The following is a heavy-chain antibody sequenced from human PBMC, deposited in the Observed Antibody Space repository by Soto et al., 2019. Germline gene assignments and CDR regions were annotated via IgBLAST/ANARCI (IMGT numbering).Heavy chain of an antibody. CDR3: ARALERQFYYGMHV. D-gene: IGHD1-1*01. Sequence: QVQLVQSGAEVKKPGSSVKVSCKASGGTFSSYTISWVRQAPGQGLEWMGRIIPILGIANYAQKFQGRVTITADKSTSTADMELSSLRSEDTAVYYCARALERQFYYGMHVLGQGTTVTV. CDR2: IIPILGIA. CDR1: GGTFSSYT. J-gene: IGHJ6*02. V-gene: IGHV1-69*02.